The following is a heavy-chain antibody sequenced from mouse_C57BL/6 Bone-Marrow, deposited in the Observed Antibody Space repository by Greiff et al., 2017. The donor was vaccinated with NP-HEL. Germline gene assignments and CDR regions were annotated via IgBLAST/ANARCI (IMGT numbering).Heavy chain of an antibody. V-gene: IGHV3-6*01. CDR3: ARDKGEGEYDYALDY. D-gene: IGHD2-10*02. CDR2: ISYDGCT. Sequence: VQLKESGPGLVKPSPSLSLSCSVTGYSITSGYYWNWIRQFPGNQLEWVGYISYDGCTNYNPSLKNRISFTRDTSNNQYFLKLNSVTTEDTATYYCARDKGEGEYDYALDYGGKGATVTVSS. J-gene: IGHJ4*01. CDR1: GYSITSGYY.